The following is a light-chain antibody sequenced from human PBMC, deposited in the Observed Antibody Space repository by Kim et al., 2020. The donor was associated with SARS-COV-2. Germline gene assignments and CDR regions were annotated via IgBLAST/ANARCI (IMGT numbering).Light chain of an antibody. CDR1: QNVNTN. CDR2: RAS. CDR3: QQYHNWPPRFT. Sequence: EILVTQSPATLSVSPGERATLSCKTSQNVNTNLAWYQQKPGQAPRLLMYRASTRATGTPARFSASGSGTEFTLTISSLQSEDIAIYYCQQYHNWPPRFTFGQGTTLEI. V-gene: IGKV3-15*01. J-gene: IGKJ2*01.